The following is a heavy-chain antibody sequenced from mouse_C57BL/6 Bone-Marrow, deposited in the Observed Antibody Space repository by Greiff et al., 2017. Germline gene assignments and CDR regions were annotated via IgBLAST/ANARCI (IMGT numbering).Heavy chain of an antibody. D-gene: IGHD3-3*01. J-gene: IGHJ4*01. CDR1: GYTFTSYW. Sequence: VQLQQPGTELVKPGASVKLSCKASGYTFTSYWMHWVKQRPGQGLEWIGNINPSNGGTTYNEKFKSKATLTVDKSSSTANVQLSSRTSEDSAVYYCAGGVGDYAMDNWGQGNAVTVTS. CDR2: INPSNGGT. CDR3: AGGVGDYAMDN. V-gene: IGHV1-53*01.